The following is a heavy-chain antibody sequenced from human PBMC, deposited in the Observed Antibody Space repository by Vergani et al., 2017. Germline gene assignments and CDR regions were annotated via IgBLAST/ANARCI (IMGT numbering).Heavy chain of an antibody. CDR1: GYSFTSYW. Sequence: EVQLVQSGAEVKKPGESLKISCKGSGYSFTSYWIGWVRQMPGKGLEWMGIIYPGDSDTRYSPSFQGQVTISADKSLSTAYLQWISLKASDTAMYYCARLAPAGWKWLRGWFDPWGQGTLVTVSS. V-gene: IGHV5-51*03. J-gene: IGHJ5*02. D-gene: IGHD6-19*01. CDR2: IYPGDSDT. CDR3: ARLAPAGWKWLRGWFDP.